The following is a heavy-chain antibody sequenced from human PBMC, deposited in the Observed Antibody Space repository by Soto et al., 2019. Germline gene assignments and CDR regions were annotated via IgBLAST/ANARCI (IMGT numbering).Heavy chain of an antibody. CDR2: IYRDGMT. Sequence: SETLSLTCDVSGVSISSGNWWGWVRRPPGKRLEWIGEIYRDGMTTYNPSLRGRATISVDTSKNWFSLRVTSATAADTAVYYCVRLLYDRPLNYLYFDHWGRGALATVSS. J-gene: IGHJ4*02. D-gene: IGHD3-22*01. CDR3: VRLLYDRPLNYLYFDH. CDR1: GVSISSGNW. V-gene: IGHV4-4*02.